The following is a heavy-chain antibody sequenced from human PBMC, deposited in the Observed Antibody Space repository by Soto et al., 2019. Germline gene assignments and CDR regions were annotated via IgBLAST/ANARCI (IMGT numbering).Heavy chain of an antibody. Sequence: ASVKVSCKASGGTFSSYAISWVRQAPGQGLEWMGGIIPIFGTANYAQKFQGRVTITADESTSTAYMELSSLRSEDTAVYYCARGWQQLNYYGMDVWGQGTTVTVSS. CDR1: GGTFSSYA. CDR2: IIPIFGTA. CDR3: ARGWQQLNYYGMDV. V-gene: IGHV1-69*13. J-gene: IGHJ6*02. D-gene: IGHD6-13*01.